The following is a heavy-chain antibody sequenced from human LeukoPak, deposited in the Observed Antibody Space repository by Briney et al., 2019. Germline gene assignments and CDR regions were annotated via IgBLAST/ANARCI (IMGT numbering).Heavy chain of an antibody. CDR2: IYYSGTT. V-gene: IGHV4-39*01. CDR3: AGTRGSTWYVVDY. CDR1: GGSVTSDTYY. J-gene: IGHJ4*02. D-gene: IGHD6-13*01. Sequence: PSETLSLTCIVSGGSVTSDTYYWDWIRQPPGKGLEWIGTIYYSGTTYYNPSLKSRVTISVDTSKNQFSLKLSSVTAADTAVYYCAGTRGSTWYVVDYWGQGTVVTVSS.